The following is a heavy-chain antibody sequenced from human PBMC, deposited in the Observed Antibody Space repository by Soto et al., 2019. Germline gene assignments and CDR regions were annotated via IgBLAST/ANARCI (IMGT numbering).Heavy chain of an antibody. CDR1: GFTFSTYG. CDR3: ARDGWVVVAGRDY. J-gene: IGHJ4*02. D-gene: IGHD2-15*01. Sequence: QVQLVESGGGVVQPGRSLRLSCAASGFTFSTYGMHWVRQAPGKGLEWVAGMWYDGSNKYYADSVKGRFTISRDNSKNTLYLQMNSLRAEDTAVYYCARDGWVVVAGRDYWGQGTLVTVSS. CDR2: MWYDGSNK. V-gene: IGHV3-33*01.